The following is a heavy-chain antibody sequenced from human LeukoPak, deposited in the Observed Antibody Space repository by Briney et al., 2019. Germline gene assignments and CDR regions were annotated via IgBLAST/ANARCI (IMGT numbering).Heavy chain of an antibody. CDR2: INSDGSST. Sequence: GGSLRLSCAASGFTFSSYWMHWVRQAPGKGLVWVSRINSDGSSTSYADSVEGRFTISRDNAKSTLYLQMNSLRAEDTAVYYCARAVQPGVFAFDIWGQGTMVTVSS. J-gene: IGHJ3*02. CDR1: GFTFSSYW. V-gene: IGHV3-74*01. D-gene: IGHD1-1*01. CDR3: ARAVQPGVFAFDI.